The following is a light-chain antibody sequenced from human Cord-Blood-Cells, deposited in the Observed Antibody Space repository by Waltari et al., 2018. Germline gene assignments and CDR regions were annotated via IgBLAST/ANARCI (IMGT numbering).Light chain of an antibody. V-gene: IGLV3-25*02. CDR2: KDS. CDR1: ALPKQY. Sequence: SYELPQPPSVPVSPGQTARITCPGDALPKQYAYWYQQKPGQAPVLVIYKDSERPSGIPERFSGSSSGTTVTLTISGVQAEDEADYYCQSADSSGTYWVFGGGTKLTVL. J-gene: IGLJ3*02. CDR3: QSADSSGTYWV.